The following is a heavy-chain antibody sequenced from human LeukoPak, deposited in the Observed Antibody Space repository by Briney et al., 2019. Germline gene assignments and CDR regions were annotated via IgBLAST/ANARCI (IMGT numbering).Heavy chain of an antibody. CDR2: ISDSGGRA. CDR1: GFTFSSYT. Sequence: PGGSLRLSCAASGFTFSSYTISWVRQAPGKGLEWVAAISDSGGRAYYADSVRGRFTISRDNSKNTLHLQMNSLRAEDTAVYYCAKDPIWGSWNDVGDLNYWGQGTLVTVSS. V-gene: IGHV3-23*01. J-gene: IGHJ4*02. CDR3: AKDPIWGSWNDVGDLNY. D-gene: IGHD1-1*01.